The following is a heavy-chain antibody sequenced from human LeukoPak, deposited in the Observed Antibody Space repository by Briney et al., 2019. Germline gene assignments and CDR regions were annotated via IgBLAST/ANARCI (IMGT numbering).Heavy chain of an antibody. J-gene: IGHJ5*02. Sequence: QTGGSLRLSCAASGFTFSSYEMNWVRQAPGKGLEWVSYISSSGSTIYYADSVKGRFTISRDNAKNSLYLQMNSLRTEDTAVYYCARGKEVSIAAAGWFDPWGQGTLVTVSS. V-gene: IGHV3-48*03. CDR1: GFTFSSYE. CDR2: ISSSGSTI. D-gene: IGHD6-13*01. CDR3: ARGKEVSIAAAGWFDP.